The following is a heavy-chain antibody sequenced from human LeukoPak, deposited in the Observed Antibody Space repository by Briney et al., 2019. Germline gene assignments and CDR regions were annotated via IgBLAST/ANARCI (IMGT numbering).Heavy chain of an antibody. D-gene: IGHD4-17*01. Sequence: ASVKVSCKASGYTFPSYAMHWVRQAPEQRPEWMGWINAGNGNTEYSLKFQDRVTITRDTSASTAYMELSSPRSEDTAVYYCARASYGDFSNYFDYWGQGTLLTVSS. V-gene: IGHV1-3*01. CDR1: GYTFPSYA. CDR2: INAGNGNT. J-gene: IGHJ4*02. CDR3: ARASYGDFSNYFDY.